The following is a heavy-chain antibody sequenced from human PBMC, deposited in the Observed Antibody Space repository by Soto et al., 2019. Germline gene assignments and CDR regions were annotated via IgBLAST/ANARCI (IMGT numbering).Heavy chain of an antibody. CDR3: AKPGIAALHFDY. Sequence: QVQLVESGGGVVQPGRSLRLSCAASGFTFSSYGMHWVRQAPGKGLXWVAVISYDGSNKYYADSVKGRFTISRDNSKNTLYLQMNSLRAEDTAVYYCAKPGIAALHFDYWGQGTLVTVSS. CDR2: ISYDGSNK. D-gene: IGHD6-6*01. J-gene: IGHJ4*02. V-gene: IGHV3-30*18. CDR1: GFTFSSYG.